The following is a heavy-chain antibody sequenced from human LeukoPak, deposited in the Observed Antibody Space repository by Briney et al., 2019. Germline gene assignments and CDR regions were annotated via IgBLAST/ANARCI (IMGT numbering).Heavy chain of an antibody. J-gene: IGHJ4*02. D-gene: IGHD2-2*02. CDR1: GFTFSSYA. Sequence: PGRSLRLSCAASGFTFSSYAMSWVRQAPGKGLEWVSAISGSGGSTYYADSVKGRFTISRDNSKNTLYLQMNSLRAEDTAVYYCAKDNRRDIVVVPAAIGYWGQGTLVTVSS. V-gene: IGHV3-23*01. CDR2: ISGSGGST. CDR3: AKDNRRDIVVVPAAIGY.